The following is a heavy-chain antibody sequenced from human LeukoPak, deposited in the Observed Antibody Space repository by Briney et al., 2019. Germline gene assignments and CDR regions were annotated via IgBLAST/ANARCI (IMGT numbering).Heavy chain of an antibody. CDR1: GASITTTNFW. V-gene: IGHV4-61*01. CDR3: ARYGLVEFRNAFQY. J-gene: IGHJ1*01. CDR2: IHDRGSD. D-gene: IGHD6-6*01. Sequence: PSETLSLTCSVSGASITTTNFWWTWIRQSPGRGLDWIEYIHDRGSDKYNPALESRATLSVDTSKNQFSLKLSSVTAADTAVYYCARYGLVEFRNAFQYWGQGILVSVSS.